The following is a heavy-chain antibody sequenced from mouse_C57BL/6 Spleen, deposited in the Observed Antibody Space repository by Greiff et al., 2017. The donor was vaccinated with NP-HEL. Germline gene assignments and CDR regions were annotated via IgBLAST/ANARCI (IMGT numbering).Heavy chain of an antibody. J-gene: IGHJ2*01. V-gene: IGHV1-82*01. CDR1: GYAFSSSW. CDR3: ARTEAGRGYFDY. CDR2: IYPGDGDT. D-gene: IGHD4-1*01. Sequence: QVQLQQSGPELVKPGASVKISCKASGYAFSSSWMNWVKQRPGKGLEWIGRIYPGDGDTNYNGKFKGKATLTADKSSSTAYMQLSSLTSEDSAVYFCARTEAGRGYFDYWGQGTTLTVSS.